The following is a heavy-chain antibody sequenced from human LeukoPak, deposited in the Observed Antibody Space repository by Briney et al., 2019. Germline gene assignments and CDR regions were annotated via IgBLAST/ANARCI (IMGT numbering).Heavy chain of an antibody. V-gene: IGHV4-4*07. CDR1: GGSISSYY. D-gene: IGHD3-3*01. CDR2: IYTSGST. J-gene: IGHJ6*03. CDR3: AREFSIFGVVPPWEYYYYYMDV. Sequence: PSETLSLTCTVSGGSISSYYWSWIRQPAGKGLEWIGRIYTSGSTNYNPSLKSRVTMSVDTSKNQFSLKLSSVTAADTAVYYCAREFSIFGVVPPWEYYYYYMDVWGKGTTVTVS.